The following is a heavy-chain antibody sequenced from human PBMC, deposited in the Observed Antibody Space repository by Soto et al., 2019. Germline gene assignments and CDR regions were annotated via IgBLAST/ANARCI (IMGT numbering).Heavy chain of an antibody. CDR1: GYTFTSYY. V-gene: IGHV1-46*01. D-gene: IGHD2-15*01. Sequence: GASVKVSCKASGYTFTSYYMHWVRQAPGQGLEWMGIINPSGGSTTYAQKFQGRVTMTRDTSTSTVYMELSSLRSEDTAVYYCAKVYCSGGSCYGIDYWGQGTTVNVSS. CDR2: INPSGGST. J-gene: IGHJ4*02. CDR3: AKVYCSGGSCYGIDY.